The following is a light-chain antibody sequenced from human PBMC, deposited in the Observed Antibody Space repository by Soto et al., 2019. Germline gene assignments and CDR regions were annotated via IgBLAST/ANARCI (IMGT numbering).Light chain of an antibody. V-gene: IGLV2-8*01. CDR2: EVT. J-gene: IGLJ1*01. Sequence: QSALTQPPSASGSPGQSVTISCTGTSSDVGAYNFVSWYQQVPGKAPKLMIYEVTKRPSGVPDRFSGSKSGNTASLTVSGLQAEDEADYYCSSFAGSNVFYVFGTGTKLTVL. CDR1: SSDVGAYNF. CDR3: SSFAGSNVFYV.